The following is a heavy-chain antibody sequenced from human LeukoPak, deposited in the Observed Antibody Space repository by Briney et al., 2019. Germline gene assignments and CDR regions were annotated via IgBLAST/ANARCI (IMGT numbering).Heavy chain of an antibody. CDR2: IYYSGST. V-gene: IGHV4-39*01. Sequence: PSETLSLTCTVSGGSISSSSYYWGWIRQPPGKGLEWIGSIYYSGSTYYNPSLKSRVTISVDTSKNQFSLKLRSVTAADTAVYYCARRGGNGYYYGSGSYYFDYWGQGTLVTVSS. J-gene: IGHJ4*02. CDR1: GGSISSSSYY. D-gene: IGHD3-10*01. CDR3: ARRGGNGYYYGSGSYYFDY.